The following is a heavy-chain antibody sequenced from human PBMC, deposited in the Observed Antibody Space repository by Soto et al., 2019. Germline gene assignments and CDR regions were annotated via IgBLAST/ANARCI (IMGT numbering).Heavy chain of an antibody. Sequence: EVQLVESGGGLVKPGGSLRLSCAASGFTFSNAWMNWVRQAPGKGLEWVGRIKSKTDGGTTDYAAPVKGRFTISRDDSKNTLYLQMNSMKTEDTAVYYCTIWIRGGIFDYWGQGTMVTVSS. CDR1: GFTFSNAW. J-gene: IGHJ4*02. D-gene: IGHD2-15*01. V-gene: IGHV3-15*07. CDR3: TIWIRGGIFDY. CDR2: IKSKTDGGTT.